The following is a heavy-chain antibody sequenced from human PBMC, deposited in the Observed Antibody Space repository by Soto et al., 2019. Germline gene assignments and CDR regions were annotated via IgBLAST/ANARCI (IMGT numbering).Heavy chain of an antibody. D-gene: IGHD1-26*01. J-gene: IGHJ4*02. CDR3: AKDLSGSHWAVDY. V-gene: IGHV3-23*01. CDR2: IGGSGGLT. CDR1: GFNFAYYA. Sequence: VQLLESGGALVQPGGSLRLSCVASGFNFAYYAMSWVRQAPGEGLEWVSGIGGSGGLTYYTNSVKGRFTISRDNSKNTLYLRMNSLRDEDTAVYYWAKDLSGSHWAVDYWGQGTLVSVSS.